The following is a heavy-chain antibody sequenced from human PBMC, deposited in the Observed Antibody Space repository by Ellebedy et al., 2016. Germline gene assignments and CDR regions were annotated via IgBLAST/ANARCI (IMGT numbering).Heavy chain of an antibody. Sequence: ASVKVSCXASGYTFTSYAMHWERQAPGQRLEWMGWINAGNGNTKYSQKFQGRVTITRDTSASTAYMEVSSLRSEDTAVYYCARVSLSAGRLRFLEWLQPFDYWGQGTLVTVSS. D-gene: IGHD3-3*01. CDR3: ARVSLSAGRLRFLEWLQPFDY. V-gene: IGHV1-3*01. CDR1: GYTFTSYA. CDR2: INAGNGNT. J-gene: IGHJ4*02.